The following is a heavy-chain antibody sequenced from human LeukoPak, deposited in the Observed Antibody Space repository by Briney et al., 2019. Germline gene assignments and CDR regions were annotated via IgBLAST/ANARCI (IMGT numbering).Heavy chain of an antibody. V-gene: IGHV4-61*02. CDR3: ARSVDYYGSGSYYRLFDY. CDR1: GGSISSGSYY. Sequence: PSETLSFTCTVSGGSISSGSYYWSWIRQPAGKGLEWIGRIYTSGSTNYNPSLKSRATISVDTSKNQFSLKLSSVTAADTAVYYCARSVDYYGSGSYYRLFDYWGQGTLVTVSS. J-gene: IGHJ4*02. CDR2: IYTSGST. D-gene: IGHD3-10*01.